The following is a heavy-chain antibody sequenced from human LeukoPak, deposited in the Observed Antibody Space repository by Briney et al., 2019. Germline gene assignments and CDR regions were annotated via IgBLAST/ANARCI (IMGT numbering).Heavy chain of an antibody. J-gene: IGHJ6*03. Sequence: SETLSLTRTVSGGSISNYCWSWIRQPPGKGLEWIGYINYSGSPNYNPSLKSRVTISLDTSKNQFSLRLSSVTAADTAVYYCARLSGTYFSAVYYYYYYMDVWGKGTTVTVSS. CDR3: ARLSGTYFSAVYYYYYYMDV. D-gene: IGHD3-10*01. V-gene: IGHV4-59*08. CDR2: INYSGSP. CDR1: GGSISNYC.